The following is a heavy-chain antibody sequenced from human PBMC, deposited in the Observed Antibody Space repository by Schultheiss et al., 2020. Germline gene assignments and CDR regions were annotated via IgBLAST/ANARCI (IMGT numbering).Heavy chain of an antibody. CDR1: GYSFTSYG. D-gene: IGHD2-2*01. V-gene: IGHV1-2*02. J-gene: IGHJ6*03. Sequence: GGSLRLSCKGSGYSFTSYGISWVRQAPGQGLEWMGWINPNSGGTNYAQKFQGRVTMTRDMSTSTAYMELSSLRSEDTAVYYCAADGGYCSSTVYYYMDVWGKGTTVTVSS. CDR3: AADGGYCSSTVYYYMDV. CDR2: INPNSGGT.